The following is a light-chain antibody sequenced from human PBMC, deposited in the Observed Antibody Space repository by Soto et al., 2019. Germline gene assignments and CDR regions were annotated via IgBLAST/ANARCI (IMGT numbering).Light chain of an antibody. J-gene: IGLJ3*02. V-gene: IGLV1-40*01. CDR3: QSYDSSLSGWV. CDR2: GNS. Sequence: QSALTQPASVSGAPGQRVTISCTGSSCNIGGGYDVHWYQQLPGKAPKLLIYGNSNRPSGVPDRFSGSKSGTSASLAITGLQAEDEADYYCQSYDSSLSGWVFGGGTKLTVL. CDR1: SCNIGGGYD.